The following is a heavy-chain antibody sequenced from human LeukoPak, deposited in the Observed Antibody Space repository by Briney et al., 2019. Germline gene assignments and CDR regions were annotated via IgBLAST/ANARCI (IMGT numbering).Heavy chain of an antibody. CDR3: ARGLLRDGYTYSYSFDY. D-gene: IGHD5-18*01. Sequence: SETLSLTCAVYGGSFSGYYWSWIRQPPGKGLEWIGEINHSGSTNYNPSLKSRVTISVDTSKNQFSLKLSSVTAADTAVYYCARGLLRDGYTYSYSFDYWGQGTLVTVSS. V-gene: IGHV4-34*01. CDR1: GGSFSGYY. J-gene: IGHJ4*02. CDR2: INHSGST.